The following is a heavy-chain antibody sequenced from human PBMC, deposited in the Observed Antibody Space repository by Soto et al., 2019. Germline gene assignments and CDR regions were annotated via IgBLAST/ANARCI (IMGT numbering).Heavy chain of an antibody. D-gene: IGHD3-16*01. Sequence: EVQLLESGGDLVQPGGSLRLSCAASGFTFSSYAMSWVRQAPGRGLEWVAIIRGTASHTFYADSVKGRFTISRDNSKNTLSLQMNSLRSEDPAIYFCAKRLSQSTPTTRCHWYFDLWGRGTLVTVSS. V-gene: IGHV3-23*01. CDR2: IRGTASHT. CDR1: GFTFSSYA. CDR3: AKRLSQSTPTTRCHWYFDL. J-gene: IGHJ2*01.